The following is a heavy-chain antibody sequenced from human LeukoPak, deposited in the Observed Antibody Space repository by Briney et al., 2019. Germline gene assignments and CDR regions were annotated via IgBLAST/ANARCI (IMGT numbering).Heavy chain of an antibody. D-gene: IGHD6-13*01. V-gene: IGHV3-23*01. Sequence: QPGGSLRLSFAASGXTFSSYAMSWVRQAPGKELEWVRAISGSGGSTYYADSVKGRFTISRENSKNTLYLQMNCLRAEDTAVYYCAKGEGSSSWYYYGMDVWGQGTTVTVSS. CDR3: AKGEGSSSWYYYGMDV. CDR2: ISGSGGST. CDR1: GXTFSSYA. J-gene: IGHJ6*02.